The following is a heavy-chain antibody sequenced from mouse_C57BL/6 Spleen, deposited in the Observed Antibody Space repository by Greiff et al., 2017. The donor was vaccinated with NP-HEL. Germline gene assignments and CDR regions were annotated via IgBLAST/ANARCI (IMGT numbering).Heavy chain of an antibody. CDR2: ISDGGSYT. CDR1: GFTFSSYA. D-gene: IGHD2-3*01. V-gene: IGHV5-4*03. Sequence: EVNLVESGGGLVKPGGSLKLSCAASGFTFSSYAMSWVRQTPEKRLEWVATISDGGSYTYYPDNVKGRFTIARDNAKNNLYLQMSHLKSEDTAMYYCARGRGYDGYLYAMDYWGQGTSVTVSS. CDR3: ARGRGYDGYLYAMDY. J-gene: IGHJ4*01.